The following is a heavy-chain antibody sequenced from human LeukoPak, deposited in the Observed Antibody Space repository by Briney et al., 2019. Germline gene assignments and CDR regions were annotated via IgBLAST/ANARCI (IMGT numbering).Heavy chain of an antibody. CDR3: ARAWDGDYPPAFDY. Sequence: PSETLSLTCTVSGGSISSYDWSWIRQPPGKALEWIGYIYYSGSTNYNPSLKSRVTISVDTSKNQFSLKLSSVTAADTAVYYCARAWDGDYPPAFDYWGQGTLVTVSS. V-gene: IGHV4-59*01. D-gene: IGHD4-17*01. CDR2: IYYSGST. CDR1: GGSISSYD. J-gene: IGHJ4*02.